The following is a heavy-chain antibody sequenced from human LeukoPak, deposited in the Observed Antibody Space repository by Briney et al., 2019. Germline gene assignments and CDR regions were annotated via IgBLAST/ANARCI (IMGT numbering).Heavy chain of an antibody. CDR1: GGSISSSSYY. V-gene: IGHV4-61*05. Sequence: KPSETLSLTCTVSGGSISSSSYYWGWIRQPPGKGLEWIGYIYYSGSTNYNPSLKSRVTMSVDTSKNQFSLKLSSVTAADTAVYYCARIDRAVAGTIDYWGQGTLVTVSS. CDR2: IYYSGST. CDR3: ARIDRAVAGTIDY. D-gene: IGHD6-19*01. J-gene: IGHJ4*02.